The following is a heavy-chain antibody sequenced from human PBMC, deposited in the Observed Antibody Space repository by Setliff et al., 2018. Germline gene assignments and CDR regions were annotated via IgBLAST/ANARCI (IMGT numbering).Heavy chain of an antibody. CDR2: ISGSGNKT. CDR1: GFTFSSFA. CDR3: ARDLPVVT. D-gene: IGHD2-15*01. Sequence: PGGSLRLSCAASGFTFSSFAMSWVRQAPGKGLEWVASISGSGNKTFHADSVKGRFTISRDNSKNTLYLQMNGLRVDDSAVYHFARDLPVVTWGQGTLVTVSS. J-gene: IGHJ5*02. V-gene: IGHV3-23*01.